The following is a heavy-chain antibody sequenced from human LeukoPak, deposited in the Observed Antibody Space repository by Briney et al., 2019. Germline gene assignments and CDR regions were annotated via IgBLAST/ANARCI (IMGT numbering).Heavy chain of an antibody. Sequence: PGRSLRLSRAASGFTFDDYAMHWVRQAPGKGLEWVSGISWNSGSIGYADSVKGRFTISRDNAKNSLYLQMNSLRAADMALYYCAKDMLVGNSGWSTFDYWGQGTLVTVSS. J-gene: IGHJ4*02. D-gene: IGHD6-19*01. CDR2: ISWNSGSI. V-gene: IGHV3-9*03. CDR3: AKDMLVGNSGWSTFDY. CDR1: GFTFDDYA.